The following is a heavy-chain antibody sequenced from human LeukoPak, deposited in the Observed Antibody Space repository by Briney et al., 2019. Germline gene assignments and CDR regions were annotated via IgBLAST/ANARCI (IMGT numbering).Heavy chain of an antibody. J-gene: IGHJ4*02. Sequence: PGGSLRLSCAASGFTVSSHYMSWVRQAPGKGLEWVSVIYSGGSTYYADSVKGRFTISRDNSKNTLYLQMNSLRAEDTAVYYCASDCKVCGDSLDYWGQGTLVTVSS. CDR1: GFTVSSHY. CDR2: IYSGGST. CDR3: ASDCKVCGDSLDY. D-gene: IGHD4-17*01. V-gene: IGHV3-66*01.